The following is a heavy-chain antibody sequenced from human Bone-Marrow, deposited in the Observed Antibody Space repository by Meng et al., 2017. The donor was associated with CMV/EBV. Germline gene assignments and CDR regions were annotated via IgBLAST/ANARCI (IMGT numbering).Heavy chain of an antibody. CDR3: ANLLYQLLYSDAFDI. CDR2: IRYDGSNK. V-gene: IGHV3-30*02. CDR1: GVTFSSYG. Sequence: SGVTFSSYGMHWVRQAPGKGLEWVAFIRYDGSNKYYADSVKGRFTISRDNSKNTLYLQMNSLRAEDTAVYYCANLLYQLLYSDAFDIWGQGTMVTVSS. J-gene: IGHJ3*02. D-gene: IGHD2-2*02.